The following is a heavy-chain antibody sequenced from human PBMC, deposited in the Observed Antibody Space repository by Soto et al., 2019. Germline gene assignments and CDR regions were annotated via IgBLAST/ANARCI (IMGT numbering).Heavy chain of an antibody. CDR2: ISYDGSKK. D-gene: IGHD2-2*01. V-gene: IGHV3-30*18. CDR3: ANGLPQGDIVVTPAAISFDY. Sequence: PGGSLRLSGAASGFTFGNYGMHWVRQAADKGLEWMAFISYDGSKKDYADSVKGRFAVSRDNSKRTLHLEMSSLRPEDTAMYYCANGLPQGDIVVTPAAISFDYWGQGSLVTVSS. CDR1: GFTFGNYG. J-gene: IGHJ4*02.